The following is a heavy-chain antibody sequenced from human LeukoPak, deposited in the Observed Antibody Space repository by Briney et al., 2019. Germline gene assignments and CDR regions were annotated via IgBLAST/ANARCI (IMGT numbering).Heavy chain of an antibody. D-gene: IGHD2-2*01. CDR2: IRHDGSNK. CDR3: AKGYCSSTTCSVDY. J-gene: IGHJ4*02. CDR1: GFTFSSYG. Sequence: GGSLRLSCPAPGFTFSSYGMHWVRQAPGKGLEWVAFIRHDGSNKYYADSVKGRFTISRDNSKNTLYLQMNSLRAEDTAVYYCAKGYCSSTTCSVDYWGQGTLVTVSS. V-gene: IGHV3-30*02.